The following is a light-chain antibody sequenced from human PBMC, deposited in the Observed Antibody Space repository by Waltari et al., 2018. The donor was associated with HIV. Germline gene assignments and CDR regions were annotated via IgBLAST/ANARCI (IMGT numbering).Light chain of an antibody. CDR3: CSCPRSGIRYV. Sequence: QSALTPPASVSASPGQSHTISCTGTSRNVGSDDLFYWYQQQPGEAPKLIIYEVTKRPSGVSNRFSGSKSGNTASLTISGLQAEDEADYYCCSCPRSGIRYVFGTGTKVTVL. CDR2: EVT. CDR1: SRNVGSDDL. J-gene: IGLJ1*01. V-gene: IGLV2-23*02.